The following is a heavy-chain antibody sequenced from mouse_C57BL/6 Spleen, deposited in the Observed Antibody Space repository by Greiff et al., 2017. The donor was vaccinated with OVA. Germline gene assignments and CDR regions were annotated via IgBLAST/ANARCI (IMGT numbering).Heavy chain of an antibody. CDR1: GYTFTSYW. J-gene: IGHJ1*03. D-gene: IGHD1-1*01. CDR2: IDPSDSYT. V-gene: IGHV1-69*01. CDR3: ARSGTTVVYWYFDV. Sequence: QVQLQQPGAELVMPGASVKLSCKASGYTFTSYWMHWVKQRPGQGLEWIGEIDPSDSYTNYNQKFKGESTLTVDKSSSTAYMQLSSLTSEDSAVYYCARSGTTVVYWYFDVWGTGTTVTVSS.